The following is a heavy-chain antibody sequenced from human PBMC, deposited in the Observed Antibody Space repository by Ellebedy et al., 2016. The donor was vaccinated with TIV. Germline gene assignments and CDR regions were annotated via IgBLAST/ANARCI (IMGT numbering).Heavy chain of an antibody. J-gene: IGHJ6*02. CDR3: ARLGGSGSVDYYYYGMDV. D-gene: IGHD3-10*01. Sequence: GESLKISXAAPGFIFSNYAMSWVRQAPGKGLEWVSAITVSGGSTYYADSVKGRFTISRGNAKNSLYLQMNSLRDEDTAVYYCARLGGSGSVDYYYYGMDVWGQGTTVTVSS. CDR2: ITVSGGST. V-gene: IGHV3-23*01. CDR1: GFIFSNYA.